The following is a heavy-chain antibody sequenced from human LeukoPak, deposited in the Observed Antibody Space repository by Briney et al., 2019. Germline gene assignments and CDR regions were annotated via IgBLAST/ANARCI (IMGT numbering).Heavy chain of an antibody. Sequence: KSSETLSLTCTVSGGSISSSSYYWGWIRQPPGKGLEWIGSTYYSGSTYYNPSLKSRVTISVDTSKNQFSLKLSSVTAADTAVYYCARRVVVVTAIPYYYFDYWGQGTLVTVSS. V-gene: IGHV4-39*01. J-gene: IGHJ4*02. CDR3: ARRVVVVTAIPYYYFDY. D-gene: IGHD2-21*02. CDR1: GGSISSSSYY. CDR2: TYYSGST.